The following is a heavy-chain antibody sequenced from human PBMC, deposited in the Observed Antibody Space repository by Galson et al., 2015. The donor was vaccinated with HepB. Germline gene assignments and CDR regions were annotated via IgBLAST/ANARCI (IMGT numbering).Heavy chain of an antibody. D-gene: IGHD2/OR15-2a*01. CDR2: ISKNGDTT. CDR1: GFTFSYYA. V-gene: IGHV3-64*04. Sequence: SLRLSCAASGFTFSYYAMHWVRQAPGKGLEYLSAISKNGDTTYYADSVKGRFTISSDKSINTAYLQWSSLRASDTAIYYCARREYANPRGVFKIWGQGTMVTVS. CDR3: ARREYANPRGVFKI. J-gene: IGHJ3*02.